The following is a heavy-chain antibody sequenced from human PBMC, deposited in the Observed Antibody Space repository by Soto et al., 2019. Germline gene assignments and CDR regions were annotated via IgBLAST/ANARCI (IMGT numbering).Heavy chain of an antibody. CDR3: VTVNLVGAAYYFDY. D-gene: IGHD1-26*01. Sequence: LSLTCTVSGGSIRNGDYYWGWIRQPPGKGLEWIGYVYYSGTTYSHPSLNSRVSISVDTSENQFSLRLTSVTAADTAVYYCVTVNLVGAAYYFDYWGPGTLVTVSS. V-gene: IGHV4-30-4*01. CDR1: GGSIRNGDYY. CDR2: VYYSGTT. J-gene: IGHJ4*02.